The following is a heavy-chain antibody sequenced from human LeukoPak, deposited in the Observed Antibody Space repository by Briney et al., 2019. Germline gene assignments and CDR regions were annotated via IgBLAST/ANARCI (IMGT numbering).Heavy chain of an antibody. V-gene: IGHV1-18*01. Sequence: HGASVKVSCKASGYTFTSYGISWVRQAPGQGLEWMGWISAYNGNTNYAQKLQGRVTMTTDTSTSTAYMGLRSLRSDDTAVYYCARYASFRGYSSETNWFDPWGQGTLVTVSS. CDR2: ISAYNGNT. D-gene: IGHD5-18*01. CDR1: GYTFTSYG. J-gene: IGHJ5*02. CDR3: ARYASFRGYSSETNWFDP.